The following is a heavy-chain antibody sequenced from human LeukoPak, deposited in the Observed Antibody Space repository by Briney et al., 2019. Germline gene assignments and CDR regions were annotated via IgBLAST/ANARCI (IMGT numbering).Heavy chain of an antibody. V-gene: IGHV4-59*07. CDR2: IYHTGST. CDR3: ASRKLENGY. D-gene: IGHD1-1*01. CDR1: SDSYRDYY. Sequence: KPGDTLSLTCTLSSDSYRDYYGRWLRESRGKGVEWLGYIYHTGSTSSSPSLNTRVTISAHTSQHQFSLKLSSVTAADTAVYYCASRKLENGYWGQGALVTASS. J-gene: IGHJ4*03.